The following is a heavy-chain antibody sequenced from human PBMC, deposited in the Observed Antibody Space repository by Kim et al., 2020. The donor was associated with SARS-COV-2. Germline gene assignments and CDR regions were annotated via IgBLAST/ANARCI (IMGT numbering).Heavy chain of an antibody. Sequence: GESLKISCKGSGYSFTSYWISWVRQMPGKGLEWMGRIDPSDSYTNYSPSFQGHVTISADKSISTAYLQWSSLKASDTAMYYCARLRTHTSTVTTGEYNWFDPWGQGTLVTVSS. CDR3: ARLRTHTSTVTTGEYNWFDP. V-gene: IGHV5-10-1*01. D-gene: IGHD4-17*01. CDR2: IDPSDSYT. J-gene: IGHJ5*02. CDR1: GYSFTSYW.